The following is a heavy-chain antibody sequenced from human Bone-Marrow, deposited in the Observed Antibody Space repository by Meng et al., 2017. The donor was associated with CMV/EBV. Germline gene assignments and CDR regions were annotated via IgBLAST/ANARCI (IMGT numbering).Heavy chain of an antibody. Sequence: GESLKISCSASGFTFSSYAMHWVRQAPGKGLEWVAVISYDGSNKYYADAVKGRFTIPRDNSKNTLYLQMNSLRAEDTAVYYCARDTYCSSTSCYTGDYYYYYGMDVWGQGTTVTVSS. CDR2: ISYDGSNK. CDR1: GFTFSSYA. J-gene: IGHJ6*02. V-gene: IGHV3-30-3*01. CDR3: ARDTYCSSTSCYTGDYYYYYGMDV. D-gene: IGHD2-2*02.